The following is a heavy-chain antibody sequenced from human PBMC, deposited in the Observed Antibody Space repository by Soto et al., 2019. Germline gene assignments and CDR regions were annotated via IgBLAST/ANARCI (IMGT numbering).Heavy chain of an antibody. D-gene: IGHD3-16*01. V-gene: IGHV1-69*01. CDR3: ARTAPMDAGDKYYYDF. J-gene: IGHJ4*02. CDR1: GGTFSTFG. CDR2: IIPFFGTA. Sequence: QVQLVQSGAEVKKTGSSVKVSCKTSGGTFSTFGISWVRQAPGQGLEWMGGIIPFFGTAEYSQKVEDRITITADQSTNTVYMDIRSLTSEDTAIYYCARTAPMDAGDKYYYDFWGQGALVTVSS.